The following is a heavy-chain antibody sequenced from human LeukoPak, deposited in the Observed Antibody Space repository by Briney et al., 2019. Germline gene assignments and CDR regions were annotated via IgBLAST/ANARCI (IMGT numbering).Heavy chain of an antibody. D-gene: IGHD3-22*01. J-gene: IGHJ4*02. CDR3: ARFSYESTGYYTYYFDY. V-gene: IGHV1-2*02. Sequence: ASVKVSCKASGYTFTAYHLHWVRQAPGQGLEWMGWISPNSGGTNDAQKFQDRVTMTRDTSISTAYMELSRLRSDDTAVYYCARFSYESTGYYTYYFDYWGQGTLVTVSS. CDR2: ISPNSGGT. CDR1: GYTFTAYH.